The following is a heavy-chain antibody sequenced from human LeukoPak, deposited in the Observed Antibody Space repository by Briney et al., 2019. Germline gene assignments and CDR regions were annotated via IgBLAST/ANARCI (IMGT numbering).Heavy chain of an antibody. D-gene: IGHD3-22*01. CDR2: IYYSGTT. CDR1: GGSIRSSSYY. J-gene: IGHJ4*02. Sequence: SETPSLTCNVSGGSIRSSSYYWGWIRQPPGKGLEWIGSIYYSGTTYYNPSLESRVTISVDTSKNQFSLNLSSVTAADTTMYYCARPNYYDTDYFDLWGQGTLVTVS. V-gene: IGHV4-39*01. CDR3: ARPNYYDTDYFDL.